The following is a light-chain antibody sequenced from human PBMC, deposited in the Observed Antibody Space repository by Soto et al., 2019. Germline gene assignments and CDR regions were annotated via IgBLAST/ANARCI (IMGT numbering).Light chain of an antibody. J-gene: IGLJ3*02. CDR3: AAWDDSLSGWL. CDR2: RNN. V-gene: IGLV1-47*01. CDR1: SSNIGSNY. Sequence: QSVLTQPPSASGTPGQRVTISCSGSSSNIGSNYVYWYQQLPGTAPKLLIYRNNQRPSGVPDRFSGSKSGTSASLAISGLRSEDEADYSCAAWDDSLSGWLFGGGTKLTVL.